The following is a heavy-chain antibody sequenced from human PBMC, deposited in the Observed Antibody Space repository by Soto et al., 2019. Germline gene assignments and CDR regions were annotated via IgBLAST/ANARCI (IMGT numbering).Heavy chain of an antibody. Sequence: GGSLRLSCAASGFTFSSYCMHWVRQAPGKGLEWVAVIWYDGSNKYYADSVKGRFTISRDNSKNTLYLQMNSLRAEDTAVYYCARDILTGYYYGMDVWGQGTTVTVSS. D-gene: IGHD3-9*01. J-gene: IGHJ6*02. CDR3: ARDILTGYYYGMDV. V-gene: IGHV3-33*01. CDR1: GFTFSSYC. CDR2: IWYDGSNK.